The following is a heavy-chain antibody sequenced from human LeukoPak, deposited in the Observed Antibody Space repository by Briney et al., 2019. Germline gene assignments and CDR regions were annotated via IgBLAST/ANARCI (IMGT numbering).Heavy chain of an antibody. D-gene: IGHD6-19*01. V-gene: IGHV1-69*13. CDR1: GYTLTDYY. CDR3: AREDIAVAVFDY. Sequence: ASVTVSCTASGYTLTDYYMHWVRQAPGQGLEWMGGIIPIFGTANYAQKFQGRVTITADESTSTAYMELSSLRSEDTAVYYCAREDIAVAVFDYWGQGTLVTVSS. CDR2: IIPIFGTA. J-gene: IGHJ4*02.